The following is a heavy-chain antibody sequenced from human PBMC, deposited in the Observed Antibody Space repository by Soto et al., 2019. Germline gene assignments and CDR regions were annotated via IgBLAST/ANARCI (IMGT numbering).Heavy chain of an antibody. CDR3: ARGYYDSSGYSSFEY. J-gene: IGHJ4*02. V-gene: IGHV1-46*01. CDR2: INPSGGST. D-gene: IGHD3-22*01. Sequence: ASVKVSCKASGYIFTSYNMHWVRQAPGQGLEWMGIINPSGGSTRYAQKFQGRVTMTRDTSTGTVYMELSSLRSEDTAVYYCARGYYDSSGYSSFEYWGRGTMVTV. CDR1: GYIFTSYN.